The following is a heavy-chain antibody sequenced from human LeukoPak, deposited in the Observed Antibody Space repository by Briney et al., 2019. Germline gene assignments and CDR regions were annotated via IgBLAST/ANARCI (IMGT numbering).Heavy chain of an antibody. J-gene: IGHJ6*03. Sequence: GGSLRLSCAASGFTFSSYWMHWVRQAPGKGLVWVSRTNSDGSSTSYADSVKGRFTISRENAKNSLYLQMNSLRAGDTAVYYCVRAANYYYYYMDVWGKGTTVTISS. CDR2: TNSDGSST. CDR3: VRAANYYYYYMDV. V-gene: IGHV3-74*01. CDR1: GFTFSSYW.